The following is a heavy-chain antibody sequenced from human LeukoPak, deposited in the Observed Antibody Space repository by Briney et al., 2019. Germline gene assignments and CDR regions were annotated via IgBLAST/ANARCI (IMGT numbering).Heavy chain of an antibody. V-gene: IGHV3-23*01. CDR2: ISGSGGST. J-gene: IGHJ6*02. CDR1: GFTFSRYA. CDR3: AKVEDFQLPYYYYGMDV. D-gene: IGHD2-2*01. Sequence: GGSLRLSCAASGFTFSRYAMSWVRQAPGKGLELVSAISGSGGSTYYADSVKGRFTISRDNSKNTLYLQMNSLRAEDTAVYYCAKVEDFQLPYYYYGMDVWGQGTTVTVSS.